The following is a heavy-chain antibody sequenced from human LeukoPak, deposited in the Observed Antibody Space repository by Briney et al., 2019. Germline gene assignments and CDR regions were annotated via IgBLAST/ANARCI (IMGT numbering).Heavy chain of an antibody. V-gene: IGHV3-66*01. D-gene: IGHD3-22*01. CDR3: AREGITMIVVDNKDPYYYYGMDV. Sequence: GGSLRLSCAASGFTVSSNYMSWVRQAPGKGLEWVSVIYSGGSTYYADSVKGRFTISRDNSKNTLYLQMNSLRAEDTAVYYCAREGITMIVVDNKDPYYYYGMDVWGQGTTVTVSS. CDR2: IYSGGST. CDR1: GFTVSSNY. J-gene: IGHJ6*02.